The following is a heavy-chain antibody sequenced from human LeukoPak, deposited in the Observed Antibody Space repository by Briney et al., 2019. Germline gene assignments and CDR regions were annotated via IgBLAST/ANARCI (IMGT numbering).Heavy chain of an antibody. Sequence: GGSLRLSCAAPGFTFNNYSMNWVRQAPGKGLEWVSSINSSSIYIYYADSLKGRFTISRDNAKNSLYLQMSSLRAEDTAVYYCAREDRYCSSTSCSGNAFDIWGQGTMVTVSS. CDR3: AREDRYCSSTSCSGNAFDI. D-gene: IGHD2-2*01. CDR2: INSSSIYI. V-gene: IGHV3-21*01. CDR1: GFTFNNYS. J-gene: IGHJ3*02.